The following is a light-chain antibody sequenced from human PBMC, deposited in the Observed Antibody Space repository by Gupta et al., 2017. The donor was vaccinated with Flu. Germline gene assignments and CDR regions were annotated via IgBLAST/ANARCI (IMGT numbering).Light chain of an antibody. CDR2: ATS. CDR3: QHERNSPIT. J-gene: IGKJ5*01. V-gene: IGKV3-20*01. CDR1: QRVRQSY. Sequence: PHLTPAETPARSCSASQRVRQSYCSWYQQKPHQARRLLIYATSGRATSIPDSFSSSGSSTDFTHSTRTLGPEDSAVYYCQHERNSPITLGQGTPVDIK.